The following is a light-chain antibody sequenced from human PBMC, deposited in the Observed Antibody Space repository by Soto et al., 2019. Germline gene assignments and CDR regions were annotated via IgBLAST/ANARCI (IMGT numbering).Light chain of an antibody. CDR3: SSYTSSRTLV. Sequence: QSALTQPASVSGSPGQSITISCTGTSSDVGGYNYVSWYQQHPGKAPKLMIYEVSDRPSGVSNRFSGSKSGNTASLTISGLQAEDWPDYYCSSYTSSRTLVFGTGTKVTVL. CDR2: EVS. V-gene: IGLV2-14*01. J-gene: IGLJ1*01. CDR1: SSDVGGYNY.